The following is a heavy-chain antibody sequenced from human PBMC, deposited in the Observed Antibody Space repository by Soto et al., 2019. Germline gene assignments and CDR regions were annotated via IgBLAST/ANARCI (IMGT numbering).Heavy chain of an antibody. D-gene: IGHD6-19*01. CDR3: AAAIAVAGTGVGCCDS. J-gene: IGHJ4*02. CDR2: ISSSSSYI. Sequence: PWGSLRLSCAASGFTLIRYSMNWVRHSPFKWLEWVSSISSSSSYIYYADSVKGRFTISRDNAKNSLYLQKNSLRAADTAVYYWAAAIAVAGTGVGCCDSWGQGTLVTVSS. V-gene: IGHV3-21*04. CDR1: GFTLIRYS.